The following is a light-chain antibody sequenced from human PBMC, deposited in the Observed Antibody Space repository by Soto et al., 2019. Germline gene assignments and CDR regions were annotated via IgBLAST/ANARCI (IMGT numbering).Light chain of an antibody. CDR2: GAF. J-gene: IGKJ1*01. CDR1: QSLNRNY. CDR3: QQYESSPPT. Sequence: EVVLTQSPGTLSLSPGERATLSCRASQSLNRNYLAWYQRKPGQPPRLLMYGAFNRATDIPARFSGSVSGTDFTITITRLEPEDFAVYYCQQYESSPPTFGQGTKVEF. V-gene: IGKV3-20*01.